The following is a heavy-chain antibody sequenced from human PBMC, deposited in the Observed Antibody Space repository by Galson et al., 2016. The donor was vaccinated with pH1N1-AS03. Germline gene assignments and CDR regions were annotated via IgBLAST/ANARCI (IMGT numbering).Heavy chain of an antibody. Sequence: SLRLSCAASGFTFSTYAMRWVRQAPGKGLEWVSSISGADLSTYYADSVKGRFTVSRDNSKNTLYLQMNGLRAEDTAIYYCANPRASGTTMVTRLDYWGRGILVTVSS. D-gene: IGHD5-18*01. CDR2: ISGADLST. CDR3: ANPRASGTTMVTRLDY. V-gene: IGHV3-23*01. J-gene: IGHJ4*02. CDR1: GFTFSTYA.